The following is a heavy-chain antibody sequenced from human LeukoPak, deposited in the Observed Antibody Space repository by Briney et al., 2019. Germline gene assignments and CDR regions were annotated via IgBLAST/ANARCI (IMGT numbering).Heavy chain of an antibody. J-gene: IGHJ6*03. CDR1: GGSFSGYY. V-gene: IGHV4-34*01. CDR3: ARVFSYGPYYYYYYYMDV. CDR2: INHSGST. D-gene: IGHD5-18*01. Sequence: PSETLSLTCAVYGGSFSGYYWSWIRQPPGKGLEWIGEINHSGSTNYNPSLKSRVTISVDTSKNQFSLKLSSVTAADTAVYYCARVFSYGPYYYYYYYMDVWGKGTTVTVSS.